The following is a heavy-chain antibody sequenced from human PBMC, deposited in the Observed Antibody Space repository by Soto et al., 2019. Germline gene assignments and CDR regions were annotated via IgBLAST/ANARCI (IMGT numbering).Heavy chain of an antibody. J-gene: IGHJ5*02. Sequence: QVPLVQSGAEVKKPGASVKVSCKASGYNFIDYDINWMRQSTGQGLEWMGLMTPNSGNTGYAQKFQGRVTLTRDTSISTAYMELSRLKTEDTGIYCCFRNPYGSGLFDPWGQGTLVTVSS. D-gene: IGHD6-19*01. CDR3: FRNPYGSGLFDP. CDR2: MTPNSGNT. V-gene: IGHV1-8*01. CDR1: GYNFIDYD.